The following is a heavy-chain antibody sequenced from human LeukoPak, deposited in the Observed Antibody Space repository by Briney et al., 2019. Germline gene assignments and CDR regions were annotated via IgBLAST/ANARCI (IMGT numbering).Heavy chain of an antibody. Sequence: ASVKVSCKVSGYTLTELSMHWVRQAPGKGLEWMGGFDPEDGETIYAQKFQGRVTMTTDTSTSTAYMELRSLRSEDTAVYYCARERVSSYGDFPGSYWGQGTLVTVSS. CDR1: GYTLTELS. D-gene: IGHD4-17*01. CDR2: FDPEDGET. V-gene: IGHV1-24*01. J-gene: IGHJ4*02. CDR3: ARERVSSYGDFPGSY.